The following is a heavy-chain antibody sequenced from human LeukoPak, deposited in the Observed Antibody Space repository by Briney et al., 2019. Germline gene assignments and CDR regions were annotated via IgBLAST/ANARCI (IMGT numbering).Heavy chain of an antibody. J-gene: IGHJ4*02. V-gene: IGHV1-18*01. Sequence: ASVKVSCKASGYTFVTYGINWVRQAPGQGPEWIGWISTYNGNTKYALKFQDRVTLTRDTSTTTAYMELKSLTSDDRAAYYCARASFDHWGQGTLVIVSS. CDR2: ISTYNGNT. CDR1: GYTFVTYG. CDR3: ARASFDH.